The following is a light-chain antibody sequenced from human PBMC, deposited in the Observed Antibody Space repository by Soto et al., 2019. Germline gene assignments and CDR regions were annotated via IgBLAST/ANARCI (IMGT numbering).Light chain of an antibody. CDR2: DVS. V-gene: IGLV2-14*03. CDR3: SSHASGSTLL. Sequence: QSALTQPASVSGSPGQSITISCTGTSSDVGAFNQVSWYQQHPGKAPKLIIYDVSNQPSGVSNRISGSKSGNTASLTISGLQAEDEAEYHCSSHASGSTLLFGGGTKLTVL. CDR1: SSDVGAFNQ. J-gene: IGLJ3*02.